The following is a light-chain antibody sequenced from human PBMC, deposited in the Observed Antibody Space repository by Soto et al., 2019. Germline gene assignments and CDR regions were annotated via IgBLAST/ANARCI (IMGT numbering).Light chain of an antibody. CDR2: DVT. CDR1: SSDVGGYNY. CDR3: CSYTTSNTRQIV. V-gene: IGLV2-14*01. J-gene: IGLJ1*01. Sequence: QSGLTQPASVSGSPGQSITIYYTGTSSDVGGYNYVSWYQQQPGKAPKFMIYDVTNRPSGVSNRFSGSKSGNTASLTISGLQAEDEADYYCCSYTTSNTRQIVFGTGTKVTVL.